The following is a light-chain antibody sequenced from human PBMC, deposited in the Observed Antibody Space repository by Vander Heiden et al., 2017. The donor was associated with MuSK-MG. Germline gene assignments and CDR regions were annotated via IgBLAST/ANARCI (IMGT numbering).Light chain of an antibody. CDR2: DAS. J-gene: IGKJ1*01. Sequence: DIQITSSPSTLPASVGDRAIIPCRASQSISSWLAWYQQKPGKAPKLLIYDASSLESGVPFRFSGSGSGTEFTLTISSLQPDDFATYYCQQYNNYGWSFGQGTKVEVK. V-gene: IGKV1-5*01. CDR1: QSISSW. CDR3: QQYNNYGWS.